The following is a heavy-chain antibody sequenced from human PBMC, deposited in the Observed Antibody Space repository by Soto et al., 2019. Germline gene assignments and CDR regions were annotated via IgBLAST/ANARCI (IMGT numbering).Heavy chain of an antibody. D-gene: IGHD3-16*02. V-gene: IGHV1-3*01. J-gene: IGHJ4*02. Sequence: QVQLVQSGAEVKKPGASVKVSCKASGYIFTTYALHWVRQAPGQRLEWMGWINAGKGNTKYSQKFQDRVTITRATSASVAYMELSSLASEDTAVYYCARSEVIPEGCDYWGQGTLVTVSS. CDR1: GYIFTTYA. CDR2: INAGKGNT. CDR3: ARSEVIPEGCDY.